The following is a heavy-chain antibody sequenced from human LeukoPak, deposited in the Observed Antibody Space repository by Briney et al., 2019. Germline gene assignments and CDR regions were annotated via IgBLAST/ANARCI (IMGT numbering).Heavy chain of an antibody. CDR2: INPNSGGT. V-gene: IGHV1-2*02. CDR3: ARAHSSVRLYYFDY. Sequence: GASVKVSCKASGYSFSDNYIHWVRQAPGQGLEWMGWINPNSGGTNYAQKFEGRVTMTRDTSISTGYMELSGLTSDDTAVYYCARAHSSVRLYYFDYWGQGTLVTVSS. D-gene: IGHD6-13*01. CDR1: GYSFSDNY. J-gene: IGHJ4*02.